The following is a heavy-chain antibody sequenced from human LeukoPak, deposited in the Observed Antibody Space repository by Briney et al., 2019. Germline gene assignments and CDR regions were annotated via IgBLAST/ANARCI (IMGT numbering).Heavy chain of an antibody. D-gene: IGHD3-3*01. Sequence: GGSLRLSCTASGFNFGDYSLSWFRQAPGVGLKWVAFIRREGYGGTTEYAASVKGRFTISRDDSKSIAYLQMNSLKTEDTGVYYCTRDHDFWRGPLDVWGKGTTVTVSS. CDR3: TRDHDFWRGPLDV. CDR1: GFNFGDYS. V-gene: IGHV3-49*03. CDR2: IRREGYGGTT. J-gene: IGHJ6*04.